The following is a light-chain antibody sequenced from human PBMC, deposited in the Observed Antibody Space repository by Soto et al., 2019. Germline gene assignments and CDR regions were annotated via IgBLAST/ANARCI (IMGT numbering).Light chain of an antibody. CDR2: SNN. Sequence: QSVLTQPPSASGTPGQRVTISCSGSSSNIGSNTVNWYQQLPGTAPKLLIYSNNQRPSGVPDRFSGSKSGTSASLAISGLQSEDEADYYCAAWDDSLNGLYVXGTGTKVPVL. J-gene: IGLJ1*01. CDR3: AAWDDSLNGLYV. V-gene: IGLV1-44*01. CDR1: SSNIGSNT.